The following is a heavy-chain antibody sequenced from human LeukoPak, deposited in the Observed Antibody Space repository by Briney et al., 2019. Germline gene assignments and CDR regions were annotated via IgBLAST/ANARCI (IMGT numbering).Heavy chain of an antibody. J-gene: IGHJ4*01. Sequence: ASVKVSCKASGYTFTSYDINWVRQATGRGLEWMGWMSPDSGNTGYAQKFQGRVTMTRNTSISTAYMELSSLTSDDTAVYYCARYAYGSGSYYQKPFDYSGQGTLVTVSS. V-gene: IGHV1-8*01. CDR2: MSPDSGNT. CDR1: GYTFTSYD. D-gene: IGHD3-10*01. CDR3: ARYAYGSGSYYQKPFDY.